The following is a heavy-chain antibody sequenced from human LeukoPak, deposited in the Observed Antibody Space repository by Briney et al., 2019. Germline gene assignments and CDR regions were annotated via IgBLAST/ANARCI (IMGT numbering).Heavy chain of an antibody. D-gene: IGHD3-3*01. Sequence: PRASVKVSCKASGYTFTSYGISWVRQAPGQGLEWMGWISAYNGNTNYAQKLQGRVTMTTDTSTSTAYMELRSLRSDDTAVYYCARDQTITIFGVVITGSYYGMDVWGQGTTVTVSS. CDR1: GYTFTSYG. CDR2: ISAYNGNT. V-gene: IGHV1-18*01. J-gene: IGHJ6*02. CDR3: ARDQTITIFGVVITGSYYGMDV.